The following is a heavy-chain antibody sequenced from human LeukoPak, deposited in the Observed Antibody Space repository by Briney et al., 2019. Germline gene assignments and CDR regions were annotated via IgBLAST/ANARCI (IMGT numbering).Heavy chain of an antibody. J-gene: IGHJ4*02. Sequence: GGSLRLSCAASGFTFGSYAMHWVRQAPGKGLEWVAVISYDGSNKYYADSVKGRFTISRDNSKNTLYLQMNSLRAEDTAVYYCARDTHDLSFDYWGQGTLVTVSS. CDR3: ARDTHDLSFDY. V-gene: IGHV3-30-3*01. D-gene: IGHD2-21*02. CDR2: ISYDGSNK. CDR1: GFTFGSYA.